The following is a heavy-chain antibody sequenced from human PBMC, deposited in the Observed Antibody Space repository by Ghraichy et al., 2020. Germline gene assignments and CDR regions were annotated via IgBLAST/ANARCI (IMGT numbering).Heavy chain of an antibody. Sequence: GGSLRLSCAASGFPFSVYWMNWVRQAPGKGLEWVAIIKEDGSEKNYVDSVKGRFTISRDNAKTSLYLQMNSLRAEDTAVYYGARPSGNYYAWGQGTLVTVAS. D-gene: IGHD3-22*01. CDR3: ARPSGNYYA. J-gene: IGHJ4*02. CDR1: GFPFSVYW. V-gene: IGHV3-7*03. CDR2: IKEDGSEK.